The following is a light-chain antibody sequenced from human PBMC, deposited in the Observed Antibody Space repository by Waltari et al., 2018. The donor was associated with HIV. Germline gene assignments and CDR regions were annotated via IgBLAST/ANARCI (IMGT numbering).Light chain of an antibody. Sequence: DIQMTQSPSSLSASVGDRVTITCQASQDINKYLNWYQQKPGKAPDLLIYDAYNLKTGVPSRFSGSGSGTDFTLTISSLQPEDLATYFCQQYDNLPSITCGQGTRVEIK. CDR2: DAY. J-gene: IGKJ5*01. V-gene: IGKV1-33*01. CDR1: QDINKY. CDR3: QQYDNLPSIT.